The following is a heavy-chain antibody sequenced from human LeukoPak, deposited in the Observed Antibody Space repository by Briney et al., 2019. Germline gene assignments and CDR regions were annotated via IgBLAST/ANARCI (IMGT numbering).Heavy chain of an antibody. CDR2: ISSSSSYI. CDR3: ARLVPEGFLEWLHIYYFDY. D-gene: IGHD3-3*01. Sequence: GGSLRLSCAASGFTFSSYSMNWVRQAPGKGLEWVSSISSSSSYIYYADSVKGRFTISRDNAKNSLYLQMNSLRAEDTAVYYCARLVPEGFLEWLHIYYFDYWGQGTLVTVSS. CDR1: GFTFSSYS. V-gene: IGHV3-21*01. J-gene: IGHJ4*02.